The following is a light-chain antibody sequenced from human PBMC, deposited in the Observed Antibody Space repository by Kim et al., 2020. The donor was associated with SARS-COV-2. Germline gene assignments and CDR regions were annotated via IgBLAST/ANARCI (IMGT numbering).Light chain of an antibody. J-gene: IGKJ1*01. CDR3: QKYDSAPRT. CDR1: QDISNY. Sequence: ASVGDRVTIACRASQDISNYLAWYQQKSGKVPKLLIYGASTLVSGVPSRFSGSGSGTAFTLTISSLRPEDVATYYCQKYDSAPRTFGQGTKVEIK. CDR2: GAS. V-gene: IGKV1-27*01.